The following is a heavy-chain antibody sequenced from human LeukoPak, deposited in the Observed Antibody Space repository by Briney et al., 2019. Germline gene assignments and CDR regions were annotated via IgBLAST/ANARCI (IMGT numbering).Heavy chain of an antibody. V-gene: IGHV3-21*01. Sequence: GSLRLSCAASGFTFSSYSMNWVRQAPGKGLEWVSSISSSSSYIYYADSVKGRFTISRDNAKNSLYLQMNSLRAEDTAVYYCARGIVGAANWFDPWGQGTLVTVSS. CDR1: GFTFSSYS. CDR3: ARGIVGAANWFDP. D-gene: IGHD1-26*01. J-gene: IGHJ5*02. CDR2: ISSSSSYI.